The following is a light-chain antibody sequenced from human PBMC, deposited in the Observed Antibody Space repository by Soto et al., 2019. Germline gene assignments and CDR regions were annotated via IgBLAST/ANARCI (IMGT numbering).Light chain of an antibody. V-gene: IGKV1-5*03. CDR3: QQYNSYSIT. Sequence: DIQMTQSPSTPSGSVGDRGTITCRASQTISSWLAWYQQKPGKAPKLLIYKASTLKSGVPSRFSGSGSGTEFTLTISSLQPDDFATYYCQQYNSYSITFGQGTRLEIK. J-gene: IGKJ5*01. CDR2: KAS. CDR1: QTISSW.